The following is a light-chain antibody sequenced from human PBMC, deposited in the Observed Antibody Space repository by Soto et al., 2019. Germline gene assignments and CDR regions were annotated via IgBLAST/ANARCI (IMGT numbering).Light chain of an antibody. Sequence: DIQLTQSPSTLSASVGDTVTVTCRASQVISNFLAWYKQKPGKAPKLLIYAASTLQSGVPSRFSGSGSGTEFTLTSSSLQPDDFATYYCQHYNSYSEEFGQGTKVDI. CDR3: QHYNSYSEE. V-gene: IGKV1-9*01. CDR1: QVISNF. J-gene: IGKJ1*01. CDR2: AAS.